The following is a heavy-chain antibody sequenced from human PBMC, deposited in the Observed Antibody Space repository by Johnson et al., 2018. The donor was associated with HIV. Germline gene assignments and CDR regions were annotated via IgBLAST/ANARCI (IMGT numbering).Heavy chain of an antibody. CDR1: GFTFADYG. J-gene: IGHJ3*02. CDR2: INWNGGST. CDR3: AKDLQTMIVGGGDAFYI. V-gene: IGHV3-20*04. D-gene: IGHD3-22*01. Sequence: EVQLVESGGGVVRPGGSLRLSCAASGFTFADYGMSWVRQAPGKGLEWVSGINWNGGSTGYADSVKGRFTISRDNSKNTLYLQMNSLRAEDTAVYYCAKDLQTMIVGGGDAFYIWGQGTMVTVSS.